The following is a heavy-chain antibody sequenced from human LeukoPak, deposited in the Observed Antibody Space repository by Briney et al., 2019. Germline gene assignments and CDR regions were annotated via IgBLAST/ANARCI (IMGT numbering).Heavy chain of an antibody. D-gene: IGHD3-10*01. Sequence: ASVKVSCKASGYTFTGYYMHWVRQAPGQGLEWMGRINPNSGGTNYAQKFQGRVTMTRDTSISTAYMELSRLRSDDTAVYYCARGTYDYGSGSLFDYWGQGTLVTVSS. CDR1: GYTFTGYY. CDR3: ARGTYDYGSGSLFDY. CDR2: INPNSGGT. J-gene: IGHJ4*02. V-gene: IGHV1-2*06.